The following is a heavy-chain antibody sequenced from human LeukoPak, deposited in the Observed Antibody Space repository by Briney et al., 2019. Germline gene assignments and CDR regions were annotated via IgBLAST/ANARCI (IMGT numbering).Heavy chain of an antibody. D-gene: IGHD2-15*01. CDR3: ASGVVAATRYYYYGMDV. CDR2: IYSGGST. Sequence: PGGSLRLSCAASGFTVSSNYMSWVRQVPGKGLEWVSVIYSGGSTYYADSVKGRFTISRDNSKNTLYLQMNSLRAEDTAVYYCASGVVAATRYYYYGMDVWGKGTTVTVSS. V-gene: IGHV3-53*01. CDR1: GFTVSSNY. J-gene: IGHJ6*04.